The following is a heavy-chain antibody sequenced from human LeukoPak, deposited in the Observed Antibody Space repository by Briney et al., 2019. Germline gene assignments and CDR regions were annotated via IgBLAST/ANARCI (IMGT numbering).Heavy chain of an antibody. J-gene: IGHJ4*02. V-gene: IGHV5-10-1*01. CDR3: ARPPTYYYASGSYEGQGQYLDY. CDR2: IDPSDSYT. Sequence: KPGESLRIPCKGSGYSFPTYWISCVRQMPGKGLEWMGRIDPSDSYTNYSPSFQGHVTISADKSISTAYLQWSSLKDSDTAMYYCARPPTYYYASGSYEGQGQYLDYWGQGTLVTVSS. D-gene: IGHD3-10*01. CDR1: GYSFPTYW.